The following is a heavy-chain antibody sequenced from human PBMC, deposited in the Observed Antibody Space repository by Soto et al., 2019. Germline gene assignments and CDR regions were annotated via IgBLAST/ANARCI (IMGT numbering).Heavy chain of an antibody. CDR2: INSDGSST. CDR1: GFTFSSYW. V-gene: IGHV3-74*01. CDR3: AKDSSPSGYDLVH. J-gene: IGHJ4*02. D-gene: IGHD5-12*01. Sequence: GGSLRLSCAASGFTFSSYWMHWVRQAPGKGLVWVSRINSDGSSTSYADSVKGRFTISRDSSKNTLYLQMNSLRAEDTAVYYCAKDSSPSGYDLVHWGQGTLVTVSS.